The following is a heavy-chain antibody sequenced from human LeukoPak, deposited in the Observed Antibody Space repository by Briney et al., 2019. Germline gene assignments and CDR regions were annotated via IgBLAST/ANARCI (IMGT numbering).Heavy chain of an antibody. V-gene: IGHV3-30*18. CDR1: GLTVSIYG. CDR2: ISYDGSNK. D-gene: IGHD6-13*01. Sequence: PGRSLRLSCAPSGLTVSIYGMRWVRHAPGKGLEWVAVISYDGSNKYYADSVKGRFTISRDNSKNTLYLQMNSLRAEDTAVYYCAKDPAAAGFSGDYWGQGTLVTVSS. CDR3: AKDPAAAGFSGDY. J-gene: IGHJ4*02.